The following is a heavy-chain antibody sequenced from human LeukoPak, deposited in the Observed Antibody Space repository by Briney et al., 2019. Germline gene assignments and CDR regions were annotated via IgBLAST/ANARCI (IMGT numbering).Heavy chain of an antibody. Sequence: ASVKVSCKASGYSFTGYYIHWVRQAPGQGLEWMGRIDPDRGGPDYAQKLRSGVTMSRDTSISTASLELSRLRKDGTAVYFCARGYSYDPNSSDYWGQGTLVTVSS. J-gene: IGHJ4*02. V-gene: IGHV1-2*06. D-gene: IGHD5-18*01. CDR2: IDPDRGGP. CDR3: ARGYSYDPNSSDY. CDR1: GYSFTGYY.